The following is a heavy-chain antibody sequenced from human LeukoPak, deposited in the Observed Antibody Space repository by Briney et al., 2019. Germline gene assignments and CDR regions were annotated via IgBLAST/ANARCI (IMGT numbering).Heavy chain of an antibody. CDR3: ARVSDCSSTSCYGSIDY. CDR2: IYYSGST. Sequence: SQTLSLTCTVSGGSISSGDYYWSWIRQPPGKGLEWIGYIYYSGSTYYNPSLKSQVTISVDTSKNQFSLKLSSVTAADTAVYYRARVSDCSSTSCYGSIDYWGQGTLVTVSS. J-gene: IGHJ4*02. V-gene: IGHV4-30-4*08. D-gene: IGHD2-2*01. CDR1: GGSISSGDYY.